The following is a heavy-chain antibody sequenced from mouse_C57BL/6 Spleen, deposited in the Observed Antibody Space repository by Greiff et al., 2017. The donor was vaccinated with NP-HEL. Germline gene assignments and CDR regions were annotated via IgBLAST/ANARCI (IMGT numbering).Heavy chain of an antibody. CDR1: GYAFSSSW. J-gene: IGHJ3*01. D-gene: IGHD1-1*01. CDR2: IYPGDGDT. V-gene: IGHV1-82*01. Sequence: VQLQQSGPELVKPGASVKISCKASGYAFSSSWMNWVKQRPGKGLEWIGRIYPGDGDTNYNGKFKGKATLTADKSASTAYMQTSSLTSEDSAVYFCARGTDPSSPFAYWGQGTLVTVSA. CDR3: ARGTDPSSPFAY.